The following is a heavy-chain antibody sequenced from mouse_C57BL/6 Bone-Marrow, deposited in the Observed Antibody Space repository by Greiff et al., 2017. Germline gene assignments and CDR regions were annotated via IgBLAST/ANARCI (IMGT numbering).Heavy chain of an antibody. V-gene: IGHV5-4*01. CDR1: GFTFSSYA. CDR3: ARDATTVVATD. Sequence: DVKLVESGGGLVKPGGSLKLSCAASGFTFSSYAMSWVRQTPDKRLEWVATISAGGSYTYYPDNVKGRFTISRDNAKNNLYLQMSHLKSEDTAMYYCARDATTVVATDWGQGTTLTVSA. D-gene: IGHD1-1*01. J-gene: IGHJ2*01. CDR2: ISAGGSYT.